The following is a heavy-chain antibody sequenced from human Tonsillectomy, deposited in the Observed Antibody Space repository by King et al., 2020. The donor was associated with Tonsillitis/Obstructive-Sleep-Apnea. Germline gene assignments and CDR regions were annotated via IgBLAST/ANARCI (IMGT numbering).Heavy chain of an antibody. CDR3: ARDSNSYGYSDY. CDR2: IYYSGST. V-gene: IGHV4-59*01. D-gene: IGHD5-18*01. CDR1: GGSISSYY. Sequence: VQLQESGPGLVKPSETLSLTCTVSGGSISSYYWSWIRQPPGKGLEWIGYIYYSGSTNYNPSLKSRVTISVDTSKNQFSLKLSSVTAADTAVYYCARDSNSYGYSDYWGQGTLVTVSS. J-gene: IGHJ4*02.